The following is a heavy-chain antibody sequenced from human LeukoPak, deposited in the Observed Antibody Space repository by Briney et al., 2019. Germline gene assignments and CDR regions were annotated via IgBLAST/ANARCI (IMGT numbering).Heavy chain of an antibody. D-gene: IGHD3-22*01. CDR2: ISGSGGNT. V-gene: IGHV3-23*01. CDR1: GLTFSNYA. Sequence: GGSLRLSCAVSGLTFSNYAMTWVRQAPGKGLEWVSSISGSGGNTYYADSVKGRFAISRDNSKNTLYLQMNSLRAEDTAVYYCAKQQPYDSSGYSPSWGQGTLVTVSS. CDR3: AKQQPYDSSGYSPS. J-gene: IGHJ4*02.